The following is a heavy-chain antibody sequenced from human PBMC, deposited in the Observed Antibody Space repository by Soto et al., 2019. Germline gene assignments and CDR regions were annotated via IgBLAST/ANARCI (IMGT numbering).Heavy chain of an antibody. D-gene: IGHD6-19*01. CDR3: ARDRYSNGWVDY. V-gene: IGHV4-59*01. CDR2: IYYSGST. J-gene: IGHJ4*02. Sequence: SETLSLTCTVSGGSISSYYWNWIRQPPGKGLEWIGYIYYSGSTRYNPSLKSRVTISADTSNDQFSLKLSSVTAADTAVYYCARDRYSNGWVDYWGQGTLVTVSS. CDR1: GGSISSYY.